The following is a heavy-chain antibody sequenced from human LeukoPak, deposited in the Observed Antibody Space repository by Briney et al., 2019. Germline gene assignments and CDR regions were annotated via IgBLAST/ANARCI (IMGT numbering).Heavy chain of an antibody. J-gene: IGHJ4*02. V-gene: IGHV7-4-1*02. Sequence: ASVKVSCKASGYTFTGYYMHWVRQAPGQGLEWMGWIHPSTGNPTYAQGFTGRFVFSLDTSVSTTYLQISSLKAEDTAVYYCARAYQRLGELSLPDYWGQGTLVTVSS. CDR2: IHPSTGNP. CDR3: ARAYQRLGELSLPDY. D-gene: IGHD3-16*02. CDR1: GYTFTGYY.